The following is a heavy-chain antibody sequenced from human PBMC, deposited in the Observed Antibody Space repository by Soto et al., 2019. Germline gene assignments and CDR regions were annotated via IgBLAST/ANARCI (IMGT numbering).Heavy chain of an antibody. Sequence: SETLSLTCTVSGGSISSYYWSLIRQPPGKGLEWIGYIYYSGSTNYNPSLKSRVTISVDTSKNQFSLKLSSVTAADTAVYYCARISSSWDYYFDYWGQGTLVTVSS. D-gene: IGHD6-13*01. CDR3: ARISSSWDYYFDY. CDR2: IYYSGST. J-gene: IGHJ4*02. CDR1: GGSISSYY. V-gene: IGHV4-59*08.